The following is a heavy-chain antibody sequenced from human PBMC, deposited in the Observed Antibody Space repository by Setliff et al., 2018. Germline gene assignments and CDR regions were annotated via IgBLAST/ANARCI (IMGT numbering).Heavy chain of an antibody. CDR2: MSYDDNYK. CDR3: ARDQRGFDP. Sequence: GGSLRLSCAASGFIFSNFAMHWVRQAPGKGLEWVAIMSYDDNYKFYADSVKGRFTISRDNSKNTLYLQINSLRAEDTAVYYCARDQRGFDPWGQGTLVTVSS. V-gene: IGHV3-30*01. CDR1: GFIFSNFA. J-gene: IGHJ5*02.